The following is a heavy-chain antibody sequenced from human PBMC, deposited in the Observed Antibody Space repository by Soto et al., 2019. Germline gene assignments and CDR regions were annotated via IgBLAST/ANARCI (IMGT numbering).Heavy chain of an antibody. CDR2: IIPIFGTA. J-gene: IGHJ4*02. CDR1: GGTFSSYA. V-gene: IGHV1-69*13. D-gene: IGHD3-3*01. CDR3: ARDLAYDFWSGYFDY. Sequence: SVKVSCKACGGTFSSYAISWVRQATGQGLEWMGGIIPIFGTANYAEKFQGRVTITADESTSTAYMELSSLRSEDTAVYYCARDLAYDFWSGYFDYWGQGTLVTVSS.